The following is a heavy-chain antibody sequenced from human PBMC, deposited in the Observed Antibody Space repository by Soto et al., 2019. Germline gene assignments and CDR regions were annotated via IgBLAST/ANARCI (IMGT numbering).Heavy chain of an antibody. CDR1: GFTFRSHW. V-gene: IGHV3-7*01. J-gene: IGHJ3*01. CDR2: IKQEGSEQ. D-gene: IGHD1-20*01. Sequence: EVQLVESGGGLVQPGWSLRLSCAASGFTFRSHWMSWVRQAPGKGLEWVANIKQEGSEQEYLDSVKGRFTISRDNAKNSLYLQMSSLRAEDTSGYYCARDAMVRGITGDLDVWGQGTVVNVSS. CDR3: ARDAMVRGITGDLDV.